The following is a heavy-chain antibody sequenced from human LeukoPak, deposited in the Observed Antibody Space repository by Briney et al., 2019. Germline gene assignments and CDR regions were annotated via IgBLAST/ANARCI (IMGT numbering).Heavy chain of an antibody. CDR1: GFSISDYY. Sequence: GGSLRLSCIASGFSISDYYMSWIRQAPGKGLEWISYITTSGNTIDYADSVRGRFTISRDNAQNSVYLQMNSLRAEDTAVYYCARDRGIAARPPFYMDVWCGGTTVTVSS. J-gene: IGHJ6*03. CDR2: ITTSGNTI. CDR3: ARDRGIAARPPFYMDV. V-gene: IGHV3-11*01. D-gene: IGHD6-6*01.